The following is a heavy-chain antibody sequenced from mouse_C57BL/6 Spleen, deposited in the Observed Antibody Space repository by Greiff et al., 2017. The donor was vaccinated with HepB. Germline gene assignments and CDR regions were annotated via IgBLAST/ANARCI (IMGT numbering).Heavy chain of an antibody. CDR1: GYTFTSYD. J-gene: IGHJ2*01. D-gene: IGHD6-1*01. CDR3: AAKGQLYFDY. Sequence: VMLVESGPELVKPGASVKLSCKASGYTFTSYDINWVKQRPRQGLEWIGWIYPRDGSTKYNEKFKGKATLTVDTSSSTAYMELHSLTSEDSAVYFCAAKGQLYFDYWGQGTTLTVSS. CDR2: IYPRDGST. V-gene: IGHV1-85*01.